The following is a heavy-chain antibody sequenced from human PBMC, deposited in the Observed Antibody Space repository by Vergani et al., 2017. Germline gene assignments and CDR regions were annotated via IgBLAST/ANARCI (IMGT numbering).Heavy chain of an antibody. CDR3: GREGSALMVYHKNWFDP. Sequence: QVQLQESGPGLVKPSQTLSLTCTVSGGSISSGGYYWSWIRQHPGKGLEWIGYIYYSGSTYYNPSLKSRVTISVDTSKNQFSLKLSSVTAADTAVYYCGREGSALMVYHKNWFDPWGQGTLVTVSS. CDR2: IYYSGST. D-gene: IGHD2-8*01. J-gene: IGHJ5*02. CDR1: GGSISSGGYY. V-gene: IGHV4-31*03.